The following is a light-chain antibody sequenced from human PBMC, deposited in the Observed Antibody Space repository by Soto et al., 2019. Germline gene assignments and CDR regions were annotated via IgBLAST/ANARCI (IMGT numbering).Light chain of an antibody. CDR1: SSNVGSYY. CDR2: RNN. Sequence: QSVLTQPPSASGTPGQRVTISCSGSSSNVGSYYVYWYQQLPGTAPKLLIYRNNQRPSGVPDRFSGFKSGTSASLAISGLRSEDEADYYCAAWDDRLSGPGVVFGGGTKLTVL. J-gene: IGLJ2*01. V-gene: IGLV1-47*01. CDR3: AAWDDRLSGPGVV.